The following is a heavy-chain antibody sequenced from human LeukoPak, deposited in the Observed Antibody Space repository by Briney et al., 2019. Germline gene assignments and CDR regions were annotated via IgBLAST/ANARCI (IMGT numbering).Heavy chain of an antibody. CDR2: IYNSGTT. V-gene: IGHV4-4*07. CDR1: DGSFSSYY. Sequence: SETLSLTCTVSDGSFSSYYWTWIRQPAGKGLEWIGRIYNSGTTNYSPSLESRVTMSLDTSKNRFSLSLSSVTAADTAVYYCARDRLGATGHWRIDVWGRGTLVTVSS. CDR3: ARDRLGATGHWRIDV. J-gene: IGHJ2*01. D-gene: IGHD1-26*01.